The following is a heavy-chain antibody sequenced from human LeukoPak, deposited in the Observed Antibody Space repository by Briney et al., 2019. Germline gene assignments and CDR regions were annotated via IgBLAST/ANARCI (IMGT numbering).Heavy chain of an antibody. V-gene: IGHV1-69*13. CDR3: ATEWADAFDI. Sequence: SVKVSCKASGDTFSSHSLSWVRQAPGQGLEWMGRIISVFGTTNYAQKFQGRLTISADESSRTAYMELSGLRSEDTAVYFCATEWADAFDIWGQGTMVTVSS. CDR1: GDTFSSHS. D-gene: IGHD1-26*01. CDR2: IISVFGTT. J-gene: IGHJ3*02.